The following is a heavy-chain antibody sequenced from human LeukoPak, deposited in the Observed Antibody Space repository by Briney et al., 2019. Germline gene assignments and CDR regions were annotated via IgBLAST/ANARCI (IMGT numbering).Heavy chain of an antibody. D-gene: IGHD2-2*01. Sequence: SETLSLTCAVYGGSFSGYYWSWIRQPPGKGLEWIGEINHSGGTNYNPSLKSRVTISVDTSKNQFSLKLSSVTAADTAVYYCASRLGASFGSYSSTTPRKTAFDIWGQGTMVTVSS. CDR1: GGSFSGYY. J-gene: IGHJ3*02. CDR2: INHSGGT. CDR3: ASRLGASFGSYSSTTPRKTAFDI. V-gene: IGHV4-34*01.